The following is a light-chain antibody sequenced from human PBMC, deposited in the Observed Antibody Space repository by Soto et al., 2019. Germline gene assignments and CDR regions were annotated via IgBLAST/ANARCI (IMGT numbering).Light chain of an antibody. V-gene: IGLV2-14*03. J-gene: IGLJ2*01. CDR2: DVT. Sequence: QSALTQPASVSGSPGQSITISCTGTSSDVGGYNYVSWYQQHPGKAPKVMIYDVTDRPSGVSNRFSGSKSGNTASLTISGLQAEDEAHYYCSSYRASNTVVFGGGTKVTVL. CDR3: SSYRASNTVV. CDR1: SSDVGGYNY.